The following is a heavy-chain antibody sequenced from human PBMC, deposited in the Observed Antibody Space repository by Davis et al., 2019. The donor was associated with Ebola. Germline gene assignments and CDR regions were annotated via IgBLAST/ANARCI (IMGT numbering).Heavy chain of an antibody. CDR1: GYNFRDYW. J-gene: IGHJ4*02. D-gene: IGHD3-3*01. CDR2: IYPGDSDT. Sequence: GESLKISCQSSGYNFRDYWIVCVRQMPGKGLEWMGNIYPGDSDTRYSPSFQGQVTISADKSITTAYLQWSSLKASDTAMYYCARFLEWKADYWGQGTLVTASS. CDR3: ARFLEWKADY. V-gene: IGHV5-51*01.